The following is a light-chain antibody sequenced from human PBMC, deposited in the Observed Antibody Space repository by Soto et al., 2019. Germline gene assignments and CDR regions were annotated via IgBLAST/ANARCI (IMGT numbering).Light chain of an antibody. J-gene: IGLJ1*01. CDR3: AAWDDSHNAYV. Sequence: QSVLTQPPSVSEAPRQRVTISCSGSSSNIGNNAVNWYQQLPGQSPKIVIYYDDLLTSGVSDRFSGSKSGTSASLAISGLQSEDEADYYCAAWDDSHNAYVFGPGTKLTVL. V-gene: IGLV1-36*01. CDR1: SSNIGNNA. CDR2: YDD.